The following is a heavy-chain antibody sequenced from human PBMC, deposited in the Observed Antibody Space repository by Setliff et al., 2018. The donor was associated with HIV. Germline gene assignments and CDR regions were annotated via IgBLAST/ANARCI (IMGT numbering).Heavy chain of an antibody. CDR2: IYSSGSP. J-gene: IGHJ6*03. V-gene: IGHV4-39*01. CDR3: ARHRDPPGTSWIYYYYYMDL. D-gene: IGHD6-13*01. CDR1: GASISNSNAY. Sequence: SETLSLTCGVYGASISNSNAYWGWIRQPPGKRLEWLGSIYSSGSPSYNLSLSSRLTISVDTSKNHVSLRLTSVTAADTGVYYCARHRDPPGTSWIYYYYYMDLWGEGTTVTVSS.